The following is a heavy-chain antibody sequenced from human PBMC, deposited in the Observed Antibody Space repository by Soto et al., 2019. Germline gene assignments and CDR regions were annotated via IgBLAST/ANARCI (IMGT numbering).Heavy chain of an antibody. CDR1: GYRFTSYW. CDR3: ARQSDYSGAYWPY. Sequence: GESLKISCKGPGYRFTSYWIGWVRQMPGKGLEWVGIIYPGDSDARYSPSFQGQVTISVDKSNNTAYLHWSRLKAPDTAIYYCARQSDYSGAYWPYWGQGTLVTVSS. J-gene: IGHJ4*02. CDR2: IYPGDSDA. D-gene: IGHD1-26*01. V-gene: IGHV5-51*01.